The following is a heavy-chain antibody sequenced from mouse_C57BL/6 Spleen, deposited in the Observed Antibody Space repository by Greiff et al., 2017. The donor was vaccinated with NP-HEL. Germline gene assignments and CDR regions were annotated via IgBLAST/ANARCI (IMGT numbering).Heavy chain of an antibody. V-gene: IGHV1-82*01. Sequence: VQGVESGPELVKPGASVKISCKASGYAFSSSWMNWVKQRPGKGLEWIGRIYPGDGDTNYNGKFKGKATLTADKSSSTAYMQLSSLTSEDSAVYFCARRRGAPYFDYWGQGTTLTVSS. CDR3: ARRRGAPYFDY. CDR1: GYAFSSSW. J-gene: IGHJ2*01. CDR2: IYPGDGDT.